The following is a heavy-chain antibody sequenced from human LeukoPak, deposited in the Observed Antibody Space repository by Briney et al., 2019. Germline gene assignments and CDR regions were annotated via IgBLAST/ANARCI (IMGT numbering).Heavy chain of an antibody. Sequence: PSETLSLTCAVSGGSISSSNWWSWVRQPPGKGLEWIGEIYHSGSTNYNPSLKSRVTISVDKSKNQFSLKLSSVTAADTAVYYCARVGYSSSWYARDYYYYYGMDVWGQGTTVTVSS. D-gene: IGHD6-13*01. CDR2: IYHSGST. V-gene: IGHV4-4*02. CDR3: ARVGYSSSWYARDYYYYYGMDV. CDR1: GGSISSSNW. J-gene: IGHJ6*02.